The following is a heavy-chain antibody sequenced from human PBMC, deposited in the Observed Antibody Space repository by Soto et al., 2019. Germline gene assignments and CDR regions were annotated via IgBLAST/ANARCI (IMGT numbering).Heavy chain of an antibody. V-gene: IGHV1-69*06. CDR1: GGTFSSYA. D-gene: IGHD3-22*01. Sequence: SVKVSCKASGGTFSSYAISWVRQAPGQGLEWMGGIIPIFGTANYAQKFQGRVTITADKSTSTAYMELSSLRSEDTAVYYCATRAEYYYDSSGYYYHNYWGQGTLVTVSS. CDR2: IIPIFGTA. CDR3: ATRAEYYYDSSGYYYHNY. J-gene: IGHJ4*02.